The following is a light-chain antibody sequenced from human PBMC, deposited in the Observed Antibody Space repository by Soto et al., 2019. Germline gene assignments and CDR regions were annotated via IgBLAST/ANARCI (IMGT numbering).Light chain of an antibody. CDR1: QSVSSSY. J-gene: IGKJ2*01. Sequence: EIVLTQSPGTLSLSPGERATHSCRASQSVSSSYLAWYQQKPGQAPRLLIYGASSRATGIPDRFSGSGSGTDFTLTISRLEPEDFAVYYCQQYGSSPPRTFGQGTKLEIK. V-gene: IGKV3-20*01. CDR3: QQYGSSPPRT. CDR2: GAS.